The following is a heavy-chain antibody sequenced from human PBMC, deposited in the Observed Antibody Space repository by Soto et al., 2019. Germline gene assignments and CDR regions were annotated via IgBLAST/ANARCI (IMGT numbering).Heavy chain of an antibody. CDR2: IWHDGGNK. Sequence: QVQLVESGGGVVQPGRSLRLSCAASGFTFSSYGMHWVRQAPGKGLEWVAVIWHDGGNKFYAESVKGRFTISRDNSKNTLYLQRTSVSAEDTAMYYCARDGDVNTGFGIDYWGQGTRVTVSS. V-gene: IGHV3-33*01. CDR1: GFTFSSYG. CDR3: ARDGDVNTGFGIDY. J-gene: IGHJ4*02. D-gene: IGHD3-16*01.